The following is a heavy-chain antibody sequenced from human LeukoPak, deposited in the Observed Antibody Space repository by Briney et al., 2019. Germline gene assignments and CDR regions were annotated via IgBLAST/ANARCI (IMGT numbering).Heavy chain of an antibody. Sequence: ASVKVSCKASEYTFTSYAMHWVRQAPGQRLEWMGWINAGNGNTKYSQKFQGRVTITRDTSASTAYMELSSLRSEDTAVYYCARVGVLNWFDPWGQGTLVTVSS. D-gene: IGHD2-8*01. V-gene: IGHV1-3*01. CDR2: INAGNGNT. CDR1: EYTFTSYA. CDR3: ARVGVLNWFDP. J-gene: IGHJ5*02.